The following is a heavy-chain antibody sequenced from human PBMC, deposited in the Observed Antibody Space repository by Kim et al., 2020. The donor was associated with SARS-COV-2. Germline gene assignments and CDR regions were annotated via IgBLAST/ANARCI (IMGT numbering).Heavy chain of an antibody. D-gene: IGHD3-3*01. J-gene: IGHJ4*02. V-gene: IGHV4-34*01. CDR3: ARGLPLLRFLEWLSGGYFDY. Sequence: RVTISVDTSKNQFSLKLSSVTAADTAVYYCARGLPLLRFLEWLSGGYFDYWGQGTLVTVSS.